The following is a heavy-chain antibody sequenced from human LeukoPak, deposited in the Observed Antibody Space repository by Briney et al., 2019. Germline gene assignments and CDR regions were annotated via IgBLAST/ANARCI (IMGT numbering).Heavy chain of an antibody. D-gene: IGHD2-21*01. J-gene: IGHJ4*02. V-gene: IGHV4-61*02. CDR3: ARDIPGFDY. CDR1: GGSISSGSYY. CDR2: IYTSGST. Sequence: SQTLSLTCTVSGGSISSGSYYWSWIRQPAGKGLEWIGRIYTSGSTNYNPSLKSRVTTSVDTSKNQFSLKLSSVTAADTAVYYCARDIPGFDYWGQGTLVTVSS.